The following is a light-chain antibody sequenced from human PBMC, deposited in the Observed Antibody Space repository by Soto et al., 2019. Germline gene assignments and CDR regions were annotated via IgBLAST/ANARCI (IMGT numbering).Light chain of an antibody. Sequence: QSVLTQPPSASGSPGQSVTISCTGTSSDVGGYNYVSWYQQHPGKAPKLMIYEVSKRPSGVPDRFSGSKSGNTASLTVSGLQAEDEADYYCSSYAGSKTLFGGGTKLTVI. CDR2: EVS. CDR3: SSYAGSKTL. CDR1: SSDVGGYNY. J-gene: IGLJ2*01. V-gene: IGLV2-8*01.